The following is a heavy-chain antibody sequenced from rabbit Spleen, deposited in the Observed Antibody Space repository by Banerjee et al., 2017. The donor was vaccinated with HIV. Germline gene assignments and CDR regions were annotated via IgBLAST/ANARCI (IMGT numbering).Heavy chain of an antibody. CDR3: ARDLDGVIGWNFGW. Sequence: QEQLVESGGGLVKPGASLTLTCTASGLEFSGRFWICWGRQAPGKGLEWIACIYAGDSVSTYYASWAKGRFTISKTSSTTVTLQMTSLTAADTATYFCARDLDGVIGWNFGWWGQGTLVTVS. D-gene: IGHD4-1*01. CDR2: IYAGDSVST. J-gene: IGHJ3*01. V-gene: IGHV1S45*01. CDR1: GLEFSGRFW.